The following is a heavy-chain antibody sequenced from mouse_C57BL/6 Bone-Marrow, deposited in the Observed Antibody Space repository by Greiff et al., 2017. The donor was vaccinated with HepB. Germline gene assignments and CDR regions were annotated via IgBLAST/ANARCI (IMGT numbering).Heavy chain of an antibody. D-gene: IGHD1-1*01. CDR3: ARDYGSSPSFGY. CDR1: GFNIKDYY. V-gene: IGHV14-2*01. Sequence: VQLQQSGAELVKPGASVKLSCTASGFNIKDYYMHWVKQRTEQGLEWIGRIDPEDGETKYAPKFQGKATITADTSANTAYLQLSSLTSEDTAVVYGARDYGSSPSFGYWGQGTTLTVSS. CDR2: IDPEDGET. J-gene: IGHJ2*01.